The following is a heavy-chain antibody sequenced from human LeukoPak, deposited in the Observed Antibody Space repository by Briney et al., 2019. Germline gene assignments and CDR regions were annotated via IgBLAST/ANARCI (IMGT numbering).Heavy chain of an antibody. D-gene: IGHD3-16*01. Sequence: GRSLRLSCEASGFTFTDYGMHWVRQAPGKGLEWVAVISYDGNNKYYADSVKGRFTISRDNSKNTLDLQMSSLRGVDTAVYYCVKDAYPNYFDYWGQGTLVTVSS. CDR1: GFTFTDYG. CDR3: VKDAYPNYFDY. V-gene: IGHV3-30*18. CDR2: ISYDGNNK. J-gene: IGHJ4*02.